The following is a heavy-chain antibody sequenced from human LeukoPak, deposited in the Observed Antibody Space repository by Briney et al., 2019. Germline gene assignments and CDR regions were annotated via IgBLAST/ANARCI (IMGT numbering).Heavy chain of an antibody. D-gene: IGHD5-18*01. Sequence: GGSLRLSCAASGFTFSSYSMTWIRQAPGKGLEWVSSISSSSSYIYYADSVKGRFTISRDNAKNSLYLQMNSLRAEDTAVYYCAREPRGYSYNWGQGTLVTVSS. CDR2: ISSSSSYI. CDR1: GFTFSSYS. CDR3: AREPRGYSYN. J-gene: IGHJ4*02. V-gene: IGHV3-21*01.